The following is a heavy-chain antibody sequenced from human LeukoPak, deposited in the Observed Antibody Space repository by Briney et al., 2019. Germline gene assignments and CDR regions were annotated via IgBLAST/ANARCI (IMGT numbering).Heavy chain of an antibody. CDR1: GGSISSSSHY. Sequence: SETLSLTCTVSGGSISSSSHYWGWIRQPPGKGLEWIGSIYYRGSTYYNPSLKSRVTISVDTSKNQFSLKLSSVTAADTAVYYCASSRRAFDIWGQGTMVTVSS. J-gene: IGHJ3*02. CDR2: IYYRGST. V-gene: IGHV4-39*07. CDR3: ASSRRAFDI.